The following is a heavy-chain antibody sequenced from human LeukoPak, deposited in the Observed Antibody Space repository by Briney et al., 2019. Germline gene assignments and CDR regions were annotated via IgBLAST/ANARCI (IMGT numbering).Heavy chain of an antibody. D-gene: IGHD4-23*01. CDR2: ITPDGTTT. Sequence: GGSLRLSCAASGFTFSTYWVHWIRQAPGKGLMWVSRITPDGTTTNHADFVKGRFTISRDNAKNRVSLQMNSLSAEDTAVYYCVTLTSVVSEHAFDMWGQGTMVAVSS. J-gene: IGHJ3*02. CDR1: GFTFSTYW. V-gene: IGHV3-74*01. CDR3: VTLTSVVSEHAFDM.